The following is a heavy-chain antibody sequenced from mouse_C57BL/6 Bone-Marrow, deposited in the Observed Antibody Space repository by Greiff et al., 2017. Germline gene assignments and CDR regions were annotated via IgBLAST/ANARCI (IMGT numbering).Heavy chain of an antibody. CDR3: ARRGGLLWYPDD. D-gene: IGHD2-1*01. J-gene: IGHJ2*01. Sequence: EVQLVESGGGLVQPGGSLKLSCAASGFTFSDYYMYWVRQTPEKRLEWVAYISNGGGSTYYPDTVKGRFTISRDNAKNTLYLQLSRLKSEDTAMYYCARRGGLLWYPDDWGQGTTLTVSS. V-gene: IGHV5-12*01. CDR2: ISNGGGST. CDR1: GFTFSDYY.